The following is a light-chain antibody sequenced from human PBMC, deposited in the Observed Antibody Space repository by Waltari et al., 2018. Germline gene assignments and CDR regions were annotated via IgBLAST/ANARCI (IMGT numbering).Light chain of an antibody. Sequence: QSPLTQPASVSGSPGQAITISCTGTSTNVGGYNLVSWYRQYPGKAPELMIFGVSERPSGISNRLSGSKSGNTATLTISGLQAEDEADYYCLSYSGRSDYVFGTGTRV. V-gene: IGLV2-23*02. CDR3: LSYSGRSDYV. CDR1: STNVGGYNL. J-gene: IGLJ1*01. CDR2: GVS.